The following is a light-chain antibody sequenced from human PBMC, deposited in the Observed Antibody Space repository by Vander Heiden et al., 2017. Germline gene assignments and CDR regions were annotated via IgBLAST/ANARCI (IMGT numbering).Light chain of an antibody. Sequence: DMQTTQFPSSLSASVGDRVTITCRTSQSINNYLSWYQQKPGKAPKLLIFGASSLQSGVPSRFSGSGSGTEFTLTITSLQPEDFASYYCQQSFNAFTFGPGTRVDV. CDR3: QQSFNAFT. V-gene: IGKV1-39*01. CDR1: QSINNY. CDR2: GAS. J-gene: IGKJ3*01.